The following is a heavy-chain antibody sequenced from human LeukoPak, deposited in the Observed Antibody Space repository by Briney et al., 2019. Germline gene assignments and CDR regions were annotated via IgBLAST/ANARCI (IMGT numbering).Heavy chain of an antibody. Sequence: PGGSLRLSCAASGFSLYAHGMSWVRQGPGKGLEWVSAINWNGGSTGYADSLQGRFSISRDNAKNALYLQMSSLRADDTALYYCARERDNSGHSYLHDAFDIWGQGTMVTVSS. V-gene: IGHV3-20*04. CDR1: GFSLYAHG. CDR3: ARERDNSGHSYLHDAFDI. D-gene: IGHD3-22*01. CDR2: INWNGGST. J-gene: IGHJ3*02.